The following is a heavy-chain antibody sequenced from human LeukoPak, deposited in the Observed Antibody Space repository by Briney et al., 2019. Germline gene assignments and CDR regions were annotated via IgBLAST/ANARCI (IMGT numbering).Heavy chain of an antibody. Sequence: SETLSLTCTVSGGSISSYYWSWIRQPPGKGLEWIGYIYYSGSTNYNPSLKSRVTISVDTSKNQFSLKLSSVTAADTAVYYCAKCRGSYFNAFDIWGQGTMVTASS. CDR1: GGSISSYY. J-gene: IGHJ3*02. D-gene: IGHD1-26*01. CDR2: IYYSGST. CDR3: AKCRGSYFNAFDI. V-gene: IGHV4-59*08.